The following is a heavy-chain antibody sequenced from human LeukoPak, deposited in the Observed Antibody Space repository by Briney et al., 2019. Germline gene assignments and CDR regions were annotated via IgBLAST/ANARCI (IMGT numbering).Heavy chain of an antibody. CDR1: GDSVRSDTYY. Sequence: SETLSLTCTVSGDSVRSDTYYWSRIRQPPGKGLEWIGFVYYSGRTNYNASLKSRVTMSVDTSKNQFSLMLRSVTAADTAVYYCVRETTTEYYDSSGYYRQTEVFDAWGQGTMVTVSS. CDR3: VRETTTEYYDSSGYYRQTEVFDA. CDR2: VYYSGRT. V-gene: IGHV4-61*01. J-gene: IGHJ3*01. D-gene: IGHD3-22*01.